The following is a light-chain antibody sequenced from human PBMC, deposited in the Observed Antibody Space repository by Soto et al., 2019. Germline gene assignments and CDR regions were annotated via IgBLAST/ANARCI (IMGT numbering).Light chain of an antibody. CDR2: DVS. CDR1: SSDVGGYNY. Sequence: QSALTQPASVSGSPGQSITISCTGHSSDVGGYNYVSWYQQHPGKAPELMIYDVSNRPAGVSNRFSGSKSGNTASLTISGLQAEEEADYYCSSYTSSRTLEVVFGGGTKLTVL. CDR3: SSYTSSRTLEVV. J-gene: IGLJ2*01. V-gene: IGLV2-14*01.